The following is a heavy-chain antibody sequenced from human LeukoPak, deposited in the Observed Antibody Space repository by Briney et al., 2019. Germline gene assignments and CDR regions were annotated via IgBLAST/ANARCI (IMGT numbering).Heavy chain of an antibody. CDR1: GYSFSSNW. CDR2: IYPADSDT. D-gene: IGHD1-26*01. V-gene: IGHV5-51*01. CDR3: ARLSPGVGATAEF. J-gene: IGHJ4*02. Sequence: GESLKISCQGSGYSFSSNWIGWVRQMPGKGLEWMGIIYPADSDTRYNPSFQGQVTISADKSITTAYLQWINLRASDTAIYYCARLSPGVGATAEFWGQGTLVTVSS.